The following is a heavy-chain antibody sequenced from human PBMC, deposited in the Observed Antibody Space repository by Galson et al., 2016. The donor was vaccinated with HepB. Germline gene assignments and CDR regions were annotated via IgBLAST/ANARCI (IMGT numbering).Heavy chain of an antibody. CDR3: ARHLFGSSSDYYGMDV. Sequence: QSGAEVKKPGESLKISCKDSGNSFATNWIGWVRQMPGKGLEWMAITYPVDSDTTYSPSFQGRVSVSIDKSISTAYLQWSSLKASDTAMYYCARHLFGSSSDYYGMDVWGQGTTVTVSS. J-gene: IGHJ6*02. CDR2: TYPVDSDT. V-gene: IGHV5-51*01. CDR1: GNSFATNW. D-gene: IGHD6-6*01.